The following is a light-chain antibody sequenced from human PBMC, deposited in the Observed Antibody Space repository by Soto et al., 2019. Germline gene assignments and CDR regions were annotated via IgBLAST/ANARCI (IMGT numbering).Light chain of an antibody. CDR2: GNN. V-gene: IGLV1-40*01. CDR1: SSNIGAGYD. J-gene: IGLJ1*01. CDR3: QSKDSSLNVHYV. Sequence: QAVVTQPPSVSGAPGQRVTISCTGSSSNIGAGYDVHWYQHLPGTAPKLLIYGNNNRPSGVPDRFSGSKSGTSASLAITGLQAEDEADYYCQSKDSSLNVHYVFGTGTKLTVL.